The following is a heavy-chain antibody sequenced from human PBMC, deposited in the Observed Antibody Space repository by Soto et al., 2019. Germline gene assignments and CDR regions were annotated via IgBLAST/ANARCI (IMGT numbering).Heavy chain of an antibody. CDR1: GYSFAGYW. CDR3: ARLIYDSDTDPNFQYYFDS. D-gene: IGHD3-22*01. CDR2: IDPSDSQT. J-gene: IGHJ4*02. Sequence: PGASLKISCKGSGYSFAGYWITWVGQKPGKGLEWMGRIDPSDSQTYYSPSFRGHVTISVTKSITTVFLQWSSLRASDTAMYSCARLIYDSDTDPNFQYYFDSWGQGTPVTVSS. V-gene: IGHV5-10-1*01.